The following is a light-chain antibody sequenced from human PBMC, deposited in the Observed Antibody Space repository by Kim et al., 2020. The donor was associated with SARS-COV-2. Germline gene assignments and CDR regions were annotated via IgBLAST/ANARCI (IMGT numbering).Light chain of an antibody. CDR3: QSYDPATHWV. V-gene: IGLV6-57*02. J-gene: IGLJ3*02. CDR2: EDN. Sequence: TTSSTGNSDSIVRNFVQWYQQRPGSAPTTVIYEDNQRPSGVPARFSASVDTSSNSASLTISGLRTEDEADYYCQSYDPATHWVFGGGTQLTVL. CDR1: SDSIVRNF.